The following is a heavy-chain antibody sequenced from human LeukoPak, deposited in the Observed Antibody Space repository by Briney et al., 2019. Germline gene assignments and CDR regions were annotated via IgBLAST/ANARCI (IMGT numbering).Heavy chain of an antibody. CDR2: IYPGGNT. Sequence: SETLSLTCAVHGGSFSDYSWTWIRQPPGKGLEWIGSIYPGGNTYHNPSLKSRVTISVDTSKNQFSLKLSSVISADTAVYHCARFSVSQAWFAPWGQGTLVTVSS. CDR3: ARFSVSQAWFAP. J-gene: IGHJ5*02. CDR1: GGSFSDYS. V-gene: IGHV4-34*01. D-gene: IGHD6-13*01.